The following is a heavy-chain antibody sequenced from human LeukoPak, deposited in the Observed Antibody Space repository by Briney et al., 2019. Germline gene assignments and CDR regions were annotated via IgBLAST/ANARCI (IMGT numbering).Heavy chain of an antibody. Sequence: GGSLRLSCTASGFTFSIYAVMWVRQAPGQGLEWVSAITSGGAPKYADSVKGRFTISRDNSKNTLYLQMNSLRVEDTAQYFCARDPNGDYIGAFEFWGQGTGVTVSS. V-gene: IGHV3-23*01. CDR2: ITSGGAP. D-gene: IGHD4-17*01. CDR3: ARDPNGDYIGAFEF. CDR1: GFTFSIYA. J-gene: IGHJ3*01.